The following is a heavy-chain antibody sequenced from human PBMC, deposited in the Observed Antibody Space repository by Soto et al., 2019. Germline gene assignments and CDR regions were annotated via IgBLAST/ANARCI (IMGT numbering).Heavy chain of an antibody. CDR2: IYPGDSDT. CDR3: ARRYGDNSEIDY. Sequence: GESLKISCKGSGYSFTSNWIVWVRQMPGKGLEWMGIIYPGDSDTRYSTSFEGQVTISADKSIRTAYLQWTSLKASDTAMYYCARRYGDNSEIDYWGQGTLVTVSS. CDR1: GYSFTSNW. J-gene: IGHJ4*02. D-gene: IGHD4-17*01. V-gene: IGHV5-51*01.